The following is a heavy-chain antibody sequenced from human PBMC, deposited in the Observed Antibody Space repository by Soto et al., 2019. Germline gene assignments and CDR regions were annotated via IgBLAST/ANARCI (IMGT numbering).Heavy chain of an antibody. Sequence: GGSLRLSCAASGFTFSNAWMNWVRQAPGKGLEWVSVIYSGGSTYYADSVKGRFTISRDNSKNTLYLQMNSLRAEDTAVYYCARVLRCSSTSCSSYYMDVWGKGTTVTVSS. V-gene: IGHV3-66*01. CDR3: ARVLRCSSTSCSSYYMDV. J-gene: IGHJ6*03. CDR2: IYSGGST. CDR1: GFTFSNAW. D-gene: IGHD2-2*01.